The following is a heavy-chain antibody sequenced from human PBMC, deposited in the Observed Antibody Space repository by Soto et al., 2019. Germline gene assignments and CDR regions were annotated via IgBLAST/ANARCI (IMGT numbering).Heavy chain of an antibody. CDR3: ARRAARRSPTCVAAIGYYYSMDV. Sequence: EVQLVQSGAEVKKPGDSLRISCKGSGCNFATSWIGWVRQMPGKGLEWMGVIWHDDSDAKYSPSFQGQVTISADKSLNNAYLQWSSLMASDTAIYYCARRAARRSPTCVAAIGYYYSMDVWGKGTTVTVSS. D-gene: IGHD2-2*01. CDR1: GCNFATSW. V-gene: IGHV5-51*03. CDR2: IWHDDSDA. J-gene: IGHJ6*03.